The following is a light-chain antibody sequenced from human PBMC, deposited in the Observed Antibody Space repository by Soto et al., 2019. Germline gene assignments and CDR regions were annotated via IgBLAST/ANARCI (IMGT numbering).Light chain of an antibody. CDR3: QQYGNSPQT. J-gene: IGKJ1*01. CDR2: GAS. Sequence: LSCRASQSVNSSYLAWYQHKPGQAPRLLIYGASTRATGIPDGFSGSGSGTDFTLTIARLEPGDFAVYYCQQYGNSPQTFGQGTKWIS. V-gene: IGKV3-20*01. CDR1: QSVNSSY.